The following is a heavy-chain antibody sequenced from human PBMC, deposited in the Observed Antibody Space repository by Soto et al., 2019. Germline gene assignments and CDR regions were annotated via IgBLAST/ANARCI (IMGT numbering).Heavy chain of an antibody. CDR2: INHSGST. CDR3: ARHDTSYSSSRGFYYGMDV. Sequence: SETLSLTCAVYGGSFSGYYWSWIRQPPGKGLEWIGEINHSGSTNYNPSLKSRVTISVDTSKNQFSLKLSSVTAADTAVYYCARHDTSYSSSRGFYYGMDVWGQGTTVTVSS. J-gene: IGHJ6*02. D-gene: IGHD6-6*01. CDR1: GGSFSGYY. V-gene: IGHV4-34*01.